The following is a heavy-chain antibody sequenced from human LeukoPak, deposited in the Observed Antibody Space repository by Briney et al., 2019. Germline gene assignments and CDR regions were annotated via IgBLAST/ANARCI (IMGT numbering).Heavy chain of an antibody. V-gene: IGHV4-39*07. D-gene: IGHD3-3*01. CDR3: AREADGVFGGVKAIEY. CDR1: GDSISSSVFY. Sequence: KPSETLSLTCTVSGDSISSSVFYWTWIRQSPGKGLEWIGNIYCNSGHTSYNPSLQSRVTISRDTSNNQFSLRLGSVTAADTAVYYCAREADGVFGGVKAIEYWGQGTLVTVSS. CDR2: IYCNSGHT. J-gene: IGHJ4*02.